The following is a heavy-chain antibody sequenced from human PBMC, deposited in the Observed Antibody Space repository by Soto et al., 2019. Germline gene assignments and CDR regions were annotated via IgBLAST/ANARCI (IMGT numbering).Heavy chain of an antibody. V-gene: IGHV3-21*01. CDR2: ISSSSSYI. CDR1: GFTFSSYS. D-gene: IGHD3-10*01. J-gene: IGHJ6*02. Sequence: EVQLVESGGGLVKPGGSLRLSCAASGFTFSSYSMNWVRQAPGKGLEWVSSISSSSSYIYYADSVKGRFTISRDNAKNSLYLQMNSLRAEDTAVYYCARDRKVRRVIPNQYYYYGMDVWGQGTTVTVSS. CDR3: ARDRKVRRVIPNQYYYYGMDV.